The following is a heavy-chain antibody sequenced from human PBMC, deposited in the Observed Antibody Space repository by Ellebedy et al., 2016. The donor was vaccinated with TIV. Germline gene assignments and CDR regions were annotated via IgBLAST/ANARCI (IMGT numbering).Heavy chain of an antibody. J-gene: IGHJ4*02. CDR3: ARQGNYSSTWDAGY. CDR1: GYRFTSYW. Sequence: KVSCKGSGYRFTSYWIGWVRQMPGKGLEWMWIIYPGDSDTRYSPSFQGQVTTSADKSISTAYLQWSSLRASDTAMYYCARQGNYSSTWDAGYWGQGTLVTVSS. V-gene: IGHV5-51*01. D-gene: IGHD6-13*01. CDR2: IYPGDSDT.